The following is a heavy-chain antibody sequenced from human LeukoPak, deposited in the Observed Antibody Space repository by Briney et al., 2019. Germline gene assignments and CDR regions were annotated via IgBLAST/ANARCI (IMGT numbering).Heavy chain of an antibody. CDR3: ATADKWEPLDY. D-gene: IGHD1-26*01. CDR2: LDPEDGES. V-gene: IGHV1-24*01. CDR1: GASLSETS. Sequence: ASVKVSCKVSGASLSETSIHWVRQAPGQWLEWVGGLDPEDGESIFAQRFQGRFSMTEDTSTDTAYMELRSLRPEDTAVYYCATADKWEPLDYWGQGTLVTVSS. J-gene: IGHJ4*02.